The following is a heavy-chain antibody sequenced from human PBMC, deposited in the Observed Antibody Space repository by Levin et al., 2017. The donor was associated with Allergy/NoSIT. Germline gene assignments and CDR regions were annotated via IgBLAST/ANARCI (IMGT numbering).Heavy chain of an antibody. V-gene: IGHV3-21*01. J-gene: IGHJ1*01. Sequence: PGESLKISCAASGFTFDNYGMNWVRQAPGKGLEWVATISRSSNYIYYADSVKGRFTISRDNAGNSAFLQMNNLRAEDTAVYYCAIKRGTVGADENFPHWGQGTLVTVS. CDR1: GFTFDNYG. CDR2: ISRSSNYI. D-gene: IGHD1-26*01. CDR3: AIKRGTVGADENFPH.